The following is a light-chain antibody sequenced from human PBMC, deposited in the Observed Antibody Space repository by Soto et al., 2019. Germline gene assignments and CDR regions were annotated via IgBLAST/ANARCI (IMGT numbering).Light chain of an antibody. CDR1: QSVSSSY. Sequence: EIVLTQSXVTLSLSPGERATLSCRASQSVSSSYLAWYQQKPGQAPRLLIYGASSRATGIPDRFSGSGSGTDFTLTISRLEPEDFAVYYCQQYDSSPITFGQGTRLEIK. J-gene: IGKJ5*01. CDR2: GAS. CDR3: QQYDSSPIT. V-gene: IGKV3-20*01.